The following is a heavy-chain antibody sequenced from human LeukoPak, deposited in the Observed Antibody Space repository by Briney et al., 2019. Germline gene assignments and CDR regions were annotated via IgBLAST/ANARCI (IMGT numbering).Heavy chain of an antibody. Sequence: GGSLRLSCAASGFTFSSYGMHGVRQAPGKGLEWVAVIWHNGSNKYYADSVKGRFTISRDNSKNTLYLQMNSLRAEDTAVYYCASSLYYYDSSGYYPYYWGQGTLVTVSS. D-gene: IGHD3-22*01. V-gene: IGHV3-33*01. CDR3: ASSLYYYDSSGYYPYY. CDR2: IWHNGSNK. J-gene: IGHJ4*02. CDR1: GFTFSSYG.